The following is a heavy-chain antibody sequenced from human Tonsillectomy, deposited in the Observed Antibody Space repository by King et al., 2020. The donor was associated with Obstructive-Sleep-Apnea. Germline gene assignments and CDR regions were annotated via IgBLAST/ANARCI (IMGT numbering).Heavy chain of an antibody. CDR3: AREGSWFSFDI. V-gene: IGHV3-64*01. D-gene: IGHD2-15*01. Sequence: VQLVESGGGLVQPGGSLRLSCAASGFTFSSYAMHWVRQAPGKGLEYVSAISSNGGSTYYANSVKGRFTISRDNSKNTLYLQMGSLRAEDMAVYYCAREGSWFSFDIWGQGTMVTVSS. J-gene: IGHJ3*02. CDR1: GFTFSSYA. CDR2: ISSNGGST.